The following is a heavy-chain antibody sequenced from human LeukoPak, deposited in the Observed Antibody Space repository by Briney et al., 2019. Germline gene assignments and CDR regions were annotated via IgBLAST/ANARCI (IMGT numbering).Heavy chain of an antibody. D-gene: IGHD1-1*01. CDR3: ARDMATGTTGGDY. CDR1: GFTFTSYA. CDR2: ISYDGSNK. J-gene: IGHJ4*02. Sequence: PGRSLRLSCAASGFTFTSYAMHWVRQAPGEGLGRGAVISYDGSNKYYADSVKGRFTISRDNSKNTLYLQMNSLRAEDTAVYYCARDMATGTTGGDYWGQGTLVTVSS. V-gene: IGHV3-30*04.